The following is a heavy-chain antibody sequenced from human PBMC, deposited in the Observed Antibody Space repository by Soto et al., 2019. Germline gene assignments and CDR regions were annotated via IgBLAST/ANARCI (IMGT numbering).Heavy chain of an antibody. Sequence: PGGSLRLSCAASGFTFSSCAMGWVRQAPGKGLEWVSDIIDSGGSTYYAGSVKGRFTISRDNSKSTLYLQMNSLRAEDTALYYCAKGRSYYYYYGVDVWGQGTTVTVSS. CDR2: IIDSGGST. CDR1: GFTFSSCA. V-gene: IGHV3-23*01. CDR3: AKGRSYYYYYGVDV. J-gene: IGHJ6*02.